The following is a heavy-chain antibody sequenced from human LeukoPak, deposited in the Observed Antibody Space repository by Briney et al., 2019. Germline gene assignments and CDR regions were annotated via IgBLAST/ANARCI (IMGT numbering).Heavy chain of an antibody. CDR1: GGTIRSSSYY. CDR3: ARSRRGYYDSSGSHLDC. D-gene: IGHD3-22*01. Sequence: PSETLSLTCTVSGGTIRSSSYYWGWIRQPPGKGLEWIGSIYYSGSAYYNPSLKSRVTISVDTSKNQFFLKLSSVTAADTAVCYCARSRRGYYDSSGSHLDCWGQGTLVTVSS. CDR2: IYYSGSA. V-gene: IGHV4-39*01. J-gene: IGHJ4*02.